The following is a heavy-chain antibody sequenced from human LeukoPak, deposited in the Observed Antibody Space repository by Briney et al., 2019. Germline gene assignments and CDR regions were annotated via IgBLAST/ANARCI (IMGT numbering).Heavy chain of an antibody. Sequence: SQTLSLTCTVSGGSISSGSSYWSWIRQPAGKGLEWIGRIYTSGSTNYNPSLKGRVTISVDTSKNQFSLKLSSVTAADTAVYFCARLTRGVLDYWGQGTLVTVSS. J-gene: IGHJ4*02. D-gene: IGHD3-10*01. CDR3: ARLTRGVLDY. CDR2: IYTSGST. V-gene: IGHV4-61*02. CDR1: GGSISSGSSY.